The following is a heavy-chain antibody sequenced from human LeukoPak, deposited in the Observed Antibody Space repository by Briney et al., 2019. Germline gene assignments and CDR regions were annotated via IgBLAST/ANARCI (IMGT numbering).Heavy chain of an antibody. D-gene: IGHD3-16*02. CDR2: IRSSSSTI. Sequence: SPSETLSLTCAVYGGSFSGHYWSWIRQPPGKGLEWVSYIRSSSSTIYYADSVKGRFTISRDNAKNSLYLQMNSLRAEDTAVYYCARDRGMITFGGVITYNWFDPWGQGTLVTVSS. CDR3: ARDRGMITFGGVITYNWFDP. V-gene: IGHV3-11*04. CDR1: GGSFSGHY. J-gene: IGHJ5*02.